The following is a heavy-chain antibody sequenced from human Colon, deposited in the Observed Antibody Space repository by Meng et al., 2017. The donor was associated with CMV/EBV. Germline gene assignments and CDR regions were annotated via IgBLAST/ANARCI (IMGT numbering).Heavy chain of an antibody. J-gene: IGHJ3*02. CDR3: ARVMASRTDAFDI. V-gene: IGHV3-66*02. CDR1: GLPVSSTY. D-gene: IGHD5-24*01. CDR2: IYTSGTT. Sequence: CVAFGLPVSSTYMSWVRQAPGKGLEWVSIIYTSGTTKYADSVEGRFTISRDNSDNTLYLQMNSLSGGDTAVYYCARVMASRTDAFDIWGQGTMVTVSS.